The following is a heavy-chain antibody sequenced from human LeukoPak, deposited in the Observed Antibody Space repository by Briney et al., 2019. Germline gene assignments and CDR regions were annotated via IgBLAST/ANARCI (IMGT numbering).Heavy chain of an antibody. CDR3: ARSPRRRLRGPGPFDY. CDR2: IYYSGST. CDR1: GGSISSGDYY. Sequence: PSETLSLTCTVSGGSISSGDYYWSWIRQPPGKGLEWIGYIYYSGSTYYNPSLKSRVTISVDTSKNQFSLKLSSVTAADTAVYYCARSPRRRLRGPGPFDYWGQGTLVTVSS. V-gene: IGHV4-30-4*01. D-gene: IGHD4-17*01. J-gene: IGHJ4*02.